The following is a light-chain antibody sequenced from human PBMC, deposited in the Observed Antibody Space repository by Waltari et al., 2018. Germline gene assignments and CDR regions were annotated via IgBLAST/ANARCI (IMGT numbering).Light chain of an antibody. CDR3: QSFDIRLSGGVV. CDR2: GNN. V-gene: IGLV1-40*01. J-gene: IGLJ3*02. CDR1: GPNIGAGHD. Sequence: QSVLTQPPSMSGAPGQRVPISFTGRGPNIGAGHDVHWYQVFPGTAPKLPIYGNNNRPSGVPDRFSGSKSDTSASLAIGGLQAEDEADYYCQSFDIRLSGGVVFGGGTKVTVL.